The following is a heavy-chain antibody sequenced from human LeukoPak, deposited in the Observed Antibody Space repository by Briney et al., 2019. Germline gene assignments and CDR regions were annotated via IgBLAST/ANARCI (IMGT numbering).Heavy chain of an antibody. Sequence: PSEILSLTCTVSGGSISNYYCTWIRQPPGKGLEWIGYIYYTGSTNHNPSLKSRVTLSVDTSKNQFSLKLSSVTAADTAVYYCAARYCTSSSCHSNFDYWGQGTLVTVSS. D-gene: IGHD2-2*01. V-gene: IGHV4-59*01. CDR1: GGSISNYY. CDR2: IYYTGST. CDR3: AARYCTSSSCHSNFDY. J-gene: IGHJ4*02.